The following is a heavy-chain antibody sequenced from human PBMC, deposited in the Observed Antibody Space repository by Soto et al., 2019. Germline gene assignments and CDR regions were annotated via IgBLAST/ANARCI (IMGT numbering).Heavy chain of an antibody. CDR3: ARESSVAALDP. CDR1: GYPFTSYG. J-gene: IGHJ5*02. D-gene: IGHD6-19*01. V-gene: IGHV1-18*01. Sequence: QVHLVQSGAEVKKPGASVKVSCKAAGYPFTSYGLSWVRHAPGPGREWMGWIIAYNGNTNYAQKLQGRVTMTTDTTTSTAYMERRSLRDDDTAVYYSARESSVAALDPWGQGTLVTVSS. CDR2: IIAYNGNT.